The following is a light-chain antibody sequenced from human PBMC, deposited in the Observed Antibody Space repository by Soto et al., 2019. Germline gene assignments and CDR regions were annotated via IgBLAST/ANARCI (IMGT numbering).Light chain of an antibody. J-gene: IGKJ4*01. V-gene: IGKV1-5*03. Sequence: DIQMTQSPSTLSASVGDRVTITCRASQNVINWLAWYQQKPGKAPKLLIYKASSLEPGVPSRFSGGGSGTEFTLTISSLQPDDFATYYCQQLNSYPLTFGGGTKVEIK. CDR3: QQLNSYPLT. CDR2: KAS. CDR1: QNVINW.